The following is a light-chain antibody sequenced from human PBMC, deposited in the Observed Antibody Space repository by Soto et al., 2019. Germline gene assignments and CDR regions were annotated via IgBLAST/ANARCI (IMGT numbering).Light chain of an antibody. CDR1: QSISSW. Sequence: DIQMTQSPSTLSASVGDRVTITCRASQSISSWLAWYQQKPGKAPKLLIYKASSLESGVPSRFSGSGSGTEFTLTISSLQPDDFATYYCQQCDNWLTWTFGQGTKVEIK. CDR3: QQCDNWLTWT. CDR2: KAS. V-gene: IGKV1-5*03. J-gene: IGKJ1*01.